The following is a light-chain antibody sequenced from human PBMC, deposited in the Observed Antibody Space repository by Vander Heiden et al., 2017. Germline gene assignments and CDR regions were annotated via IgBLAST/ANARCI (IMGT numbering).Light chain of an antibody. CDR2: GDT. CDR3: QSFDSFLTSPL. Sequence: QSVLSQPTSVSGAPGPSVSISCTGSRSDIGAGYDVNWYQHRPGTAPKVLIYGDTNRPSGVPDRFSGSKSGTSASLAITGLQAEDEADYYCQSFDSFLTSPLFGGGTKLTVL. CDR1: RSDIGAGYD. J-gene: IGLJ2*01. V-gene: IGLV1-40*01.